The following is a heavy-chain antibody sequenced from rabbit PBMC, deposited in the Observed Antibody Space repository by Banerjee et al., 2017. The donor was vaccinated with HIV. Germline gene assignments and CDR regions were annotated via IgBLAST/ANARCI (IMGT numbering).Heavy chain of an antibody. D-gene: IGHD6-1*01. V-gene: IGHV1S40*01. CDR3: ARGFYGYNYDL. J-gene: IGHJ3*01. Sequence: QSLEESGGDLVKPGGSLTLTCTASGFSFSSNDYICWVRQAPGKGLEWIACIALGSSDSAVYANWAKGRFSISRSTSLNTVDLKMTSLTAADTATYFCARGFYGYNYDLWGQGTLVTVS. CDR2: IALGSSDSA. CDR1: GFSFSSNDY.